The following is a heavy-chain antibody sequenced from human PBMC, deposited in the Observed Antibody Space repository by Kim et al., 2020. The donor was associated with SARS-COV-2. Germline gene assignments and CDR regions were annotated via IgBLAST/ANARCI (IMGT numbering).Heavy chain of an antibody. D-gene: IGHD2-21*01. Sequence: GGSLRLSCVASGFTFSSFAMTWVRKAPGKGLEWVSVIYGGGSSAKYADSVKGRFTSSRDNSKNTVYLQMNSLRAEDTAVYYCARGIEPNDDEYFQHWGQGTLVTVSS. V-gene: IGHV3-23*03. CDR2: IYGGGSSA. CDR3: ARGIEPNDDEYFQH. CDR1: GFTFSSFA. J-gene: IGHJ1*01.